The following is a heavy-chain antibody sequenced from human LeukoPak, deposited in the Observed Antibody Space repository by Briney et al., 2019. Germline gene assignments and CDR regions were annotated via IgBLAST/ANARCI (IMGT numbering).Heavy chain of an antibody. D-gene: IGHD6-13*01. Sequence: GGSLRLSCAASGFTVSSNYMNWVRQAPGKGLEWVSVLYSAGNTFYADSVKGRFTISRDNSKNTLYLQMNSLRPEDTAVYYCARAGRSSSWYNRKGVSPTHPTFDYWGQGTLVTVSS. CDR3: ARAGRSSSWYNRKGVSPTHPTFDY. J-gene: IGHJ4*02. V-gene: IGHV3-66*02. CDR2: LYSAGNT. CDR1: GFTVSSNY.